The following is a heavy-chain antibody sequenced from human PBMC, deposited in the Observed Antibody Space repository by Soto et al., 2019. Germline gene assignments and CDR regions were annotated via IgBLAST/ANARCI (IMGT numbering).Heavy chain of an antibody. D-gene: IGHD4-4*01. Sequence: QVQLVQSGAEVKKPGSSVKVSCKASGGPFSDYSINWVRQAPGQGLAWMGGIIPIFATPNYAQKFQGSVTITAEKSTSTAYMELSNLRSEDTAIYFCARDPDYSTNSGLGLVDYWGQGTLVTVTS. J-gene: IGHJ4*02. CDR1: GGPFSDYS. CDR3: ARDPDYSTNSGLGLVDY. V-gene: IGHV1-69*06. CDR2: IIPIFATP.